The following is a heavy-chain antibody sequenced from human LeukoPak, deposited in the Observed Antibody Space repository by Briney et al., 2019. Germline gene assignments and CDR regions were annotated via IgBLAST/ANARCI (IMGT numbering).Heavy chain of an antibody. J-gene: IGHJ4*02. CDR1: RFTFSSYG. V-gene: IGHV3-30*02. CDR2: IRYDGSNK. D-gene: IGHD6-19*01. CDR3: SPTPVAGFVFDY. Sequence: PGGSLRLSCAASRFTFSSYGMHWVRQAPGKGLEWVAFIRYDGSNKYYADSVKGRFTISRDNSKNTLYLQMNSLRAEDTAGYYCSPTPVAGFVFDYWGQGTLVTASS.